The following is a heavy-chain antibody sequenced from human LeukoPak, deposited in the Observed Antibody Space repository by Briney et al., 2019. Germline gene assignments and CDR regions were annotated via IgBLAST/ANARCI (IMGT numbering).Heavy chain of an antibody. CDR3: ARGGYCSSTSCYRPNYYYGMDV. V-gene: IGHV4-34*01. Sequence: SETLSLTCAVYGGSFSGYYWSWIRQPPGKGLEWVGEINHSGSTNYNPSLKSRVTISVDTPKNQFSLKLSSVTAADTAVYYCARGGYCSSTSCYRPNYYYGMDVWGQGTTVTVSS. J-gene: IGHJ6*02. CDR2: INHSGST. CDR1: GGSFSGYY. D-gene: IGHD2-2*01.